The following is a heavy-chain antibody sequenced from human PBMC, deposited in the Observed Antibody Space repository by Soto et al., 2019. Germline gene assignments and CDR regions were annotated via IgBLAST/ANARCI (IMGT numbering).Heavy chain of an antibody. CDR2: IKSKTDGGTT. Sequence: ESGGGLVKPGGSLRLSCAASGFTFSNAWMSWVRQAPGKGLEWVGRIKSKTDGGTTDYAAPVKGRFTISRDDSKNTLYLQMNSLKTEDTAVYYCTTVPGIAVAGTLGAFDIWGQGTMVTVSS. CDR1: GFTFSNAW. J-gene: IGHJ3*02. CDR3: TTVPGIAVAGTLGAFDI. V-gene: IGHV3-15*01. D-gene: IGHD6-19*01.